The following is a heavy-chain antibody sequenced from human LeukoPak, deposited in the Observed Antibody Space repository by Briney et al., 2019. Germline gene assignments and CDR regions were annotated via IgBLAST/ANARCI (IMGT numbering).Heavy chain of an antibody. Sequence: SETLSLTCTVSGGSISSGGYYWSWIRQHPGKGLEWIGYIYYSGSTYYNPSLKSRVTISVDTSKNQFSLKLSSVTAADTAVYYCARGNPYRYDSSGYYKDYWGQGTLVTVSS. CDR1: GGSISSGGYY. CDR2: IYYSGST. V-gene: IGHV4-31*03. CDR3: ARGNPYRYDSSGYYKDY. J-gene: IGHJ4*02. D-gene: IGHD3-22*01.